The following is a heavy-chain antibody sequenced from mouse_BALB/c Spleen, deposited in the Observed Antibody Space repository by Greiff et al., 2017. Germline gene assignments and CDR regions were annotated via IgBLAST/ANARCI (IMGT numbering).Heavy chain of an antibody. Sequence: EVKLVESGGGLVQPGGSRKLSCAASGFTFSSFGMHWVRQAPEKGLEWVAYISSGSSTIYYADTVKGRFTISRDNPKNTLFLQMTSLRSEDTAMYYCARSGETFDYWGQGTTLTVSS. D-gene: IGHD3-1*01. V-gene: IGHV5-17*02. J-gene: IGHJ2*01. CDR3: ARSGETFDY. CDR1: GFTFSSFG. CDR2: ISSGSSTI.